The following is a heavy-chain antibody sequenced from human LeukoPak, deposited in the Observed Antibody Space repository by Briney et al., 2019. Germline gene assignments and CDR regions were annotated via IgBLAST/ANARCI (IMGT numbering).Heavy chain of an antibody. V-gene: IGHV3-30*02. D-gene: IGHD6-6*01. J-gene: IGHJ5*02. CDR2: IRYDGRSK. CDR3: ARAKVRIAARPRPNWFDP. Sequence: GGSLRLSCAASGFTFSNYGMHWVRQVPGKGLEWVAFIRYDGRSKYYADSVKGRFTISRDKSKNTLYLQMNSLRAEDTAVYYCARAKVRIAARPRPNWFDPWGQGTLVTVSS. CDR1: GFTFSNYG.